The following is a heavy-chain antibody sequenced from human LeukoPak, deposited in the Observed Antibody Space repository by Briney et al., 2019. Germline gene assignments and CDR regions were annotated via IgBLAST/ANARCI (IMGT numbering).Heavy chain of an antibody. CDR1: GDSISSSSYD. Sequence: SETLSLTCTVSGDSISSSSYDWGWIRQARGKGLEWIGRIYYRGSTYDHRYGKSQLSISVDTAKNAFSLKLNSVTAADTAVYYCARFYYDSSDWGWFDPWGQGTLVTVSS. V-gene: IGHV4-39*07. CDR3: ARFYYDSSDWGWFDP. CDR2: IYYRGST. J-gene: IGHJ5*02. D-gene: IGHD3-22*01.